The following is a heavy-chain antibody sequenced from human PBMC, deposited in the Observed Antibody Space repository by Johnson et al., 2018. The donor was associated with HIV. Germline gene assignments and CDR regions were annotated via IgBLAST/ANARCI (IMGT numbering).Heavy chain of an antibody. CDR3: TTDKQLWLTVDI. D-gene: IGHD5-18*01. Sequence: EVQLVESGGGLVKPGGSLRLSCAASGFTFNNAWMSWVRQAPGKGLEWVGRIKSKTDGGTTDYAAPVKDRFTISRDDSKNPLYLQMNSLKTEDTSVYYCTTDKQLWLTVDIWGQGTMLTFSS. J-gene: IGHJ3*02. CDR2: IKSKTDGGTT. V-gene: IGHV3-15*01. CDR1: GFTFNNAW.